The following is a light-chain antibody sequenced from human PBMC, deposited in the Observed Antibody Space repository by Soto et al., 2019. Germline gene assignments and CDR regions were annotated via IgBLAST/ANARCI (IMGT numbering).Light chain of an antibody. CDR1: QTIGNY. CDR2: SSS. Sequence: DIVLTQSPATLSMSPGETATLSCRASQTIGNYLAWYQQKPGQPPRLLIFSSSSRATGVPARFSGSGSGADFSLSSSSREPEDCAVYYCQQRDTWPVTFGQGTRLEIK. J-gene: IGKJ1*01. V-gene: IGKV3-11*01. CDR3: QQRDTWPVT.